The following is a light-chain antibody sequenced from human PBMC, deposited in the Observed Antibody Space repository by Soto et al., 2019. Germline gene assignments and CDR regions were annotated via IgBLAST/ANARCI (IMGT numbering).Light chain of an antibody. CDR3: HQYAITPHT. CDR2: GAS. J-gene: IGKJ2*01. Sequence: EVVLTQSPASLSLSPGEGATLSCRSSQSVSTSLAWYQHKAGQSPRLLIYGASSRATDIPDRVSGTGSATDFTLSISSLEPEDSAVYFCHQYAITPHTVGQGTSLQI. CDR1: QSVSTS. V-gene: IGKV3-20*01.